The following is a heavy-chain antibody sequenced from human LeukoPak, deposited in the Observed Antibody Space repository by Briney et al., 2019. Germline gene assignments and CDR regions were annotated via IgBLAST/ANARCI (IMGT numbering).Heavy chain of an antibody. CDR3: AKHKGGGLGNDAFDM. V-gene: IGHV3-23*01. Sequence: GGFLRLSCVVSGFSLRTYAMSWVRQAPGKGLEWVTTIRGGGFSRYYADSVKGRVSISRDDSKNTVSLEVDNLGVEDTAIYYCAKHKGGGLGNDAFDMWGPGTMLIVSS. CDR2: IRGGGFSR. J-gene: IGHJ3*02. D-gene: IGHD2-15*01. CDR1: GFSLRTYA.